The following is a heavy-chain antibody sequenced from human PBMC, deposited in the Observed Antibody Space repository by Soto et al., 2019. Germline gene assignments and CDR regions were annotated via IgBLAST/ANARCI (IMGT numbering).Heavy chain of an antibody. V-gene: IGHV4-30-2*01. CDR3: ARGVDTAMDQSASTGFET. CDR2: IYHSGST. J-gene: IGHJ5*02. Sequence: PSETLSLTCAFSGGSISSGGYSWSWIRQPPGKGLEWIGYIYHSGSTYYNPSLKSRVTISVDRSKNQLSLKLSSVTAADAAVDYCARGVDTAMDQSASTGFETWRQGTLVTVPQ. CDR1: GGSISSGGYS. D-gene: IGHD5-18*01.